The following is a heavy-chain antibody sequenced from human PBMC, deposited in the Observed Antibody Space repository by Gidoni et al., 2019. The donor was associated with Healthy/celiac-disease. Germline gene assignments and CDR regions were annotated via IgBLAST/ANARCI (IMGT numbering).Heavy chain of an antibody. CDR2: GST. V-gene: IGHV3-23*01. J-gene: IGHJ4*02. CDR3: AKSKQGRSSIAAAGTGPFDY. Sequence: GSTYYADSVKGRFTISRDNSKNTLYLQMNSLRAEDTAVYYCAKSKQGRSSIAAAGTGPFDYWGQGTLVTVSS. D-gene: IGHD6-13*01.